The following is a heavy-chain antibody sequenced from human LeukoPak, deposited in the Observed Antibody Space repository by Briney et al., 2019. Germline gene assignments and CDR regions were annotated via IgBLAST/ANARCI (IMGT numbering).Heavy chain of an antibody. CDR3: ARMYTSGWSHFDY. CDR1: GGSISNYY. D-gene: IGHD6-19*01. CDR2: IDYSGGT. J-gene: IGHJ4*02. V-gene: IGHV4-59*01. Sequence: KASETLSLTCTVSGGSISNYYWSWIRQPPGKGLEWIGYIDYSGGTNYNPSLKSRVTISVDTSKNQFSLKLSSVTAEDTAVYHCARMYTSGWSHFDYWGQGTLVTVSS.